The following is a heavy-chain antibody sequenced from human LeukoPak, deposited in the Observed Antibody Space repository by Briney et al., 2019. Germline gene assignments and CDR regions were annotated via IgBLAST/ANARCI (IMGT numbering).Heavy chain of an antibody. CDR2: MHYGGNT. Sequence: PSETLSLTCTVSGGSVSSSTSYWAWIRPPPGKGLEWIGSMHYGGNTYYNPSLKSRVIISVDTSKNQFSLKLSSVTAADTALYYCTRRPAYYFDCWGQGTLVTVSS. J-gene: IGHJ4*02. CDR1: GGSVSSSTSY. CDR3: TRRPAYYFDC. V-gene: IGHV4-39*01.